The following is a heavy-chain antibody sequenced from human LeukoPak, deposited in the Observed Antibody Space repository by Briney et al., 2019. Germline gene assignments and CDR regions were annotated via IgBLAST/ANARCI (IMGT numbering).Heavy chain of an antibody. CDR1: GGTFSSYA. CDR3: ARMVCSSTSCYLGVVESNWFDP. D-gene: IGHD2-2*01. V-gene: IGHV1-69*13. J-gene: IGHJ5*02. Sequence: SVKVSCKASGGTFSSYAISWMRQAPGQGLEWMGGIIPIFGTANYAQKFQGRVTITADESTSTAYMELSSLRSEDTAVYYCARMVCSSTSCYLGVVESNWFDPWGQGTLVTVSS. CDR2: IIPIFGTA.